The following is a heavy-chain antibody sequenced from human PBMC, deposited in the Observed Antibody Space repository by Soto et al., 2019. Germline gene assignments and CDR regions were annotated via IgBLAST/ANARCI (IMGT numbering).Heavy chain of an antibody. CDR3: ARDWFRAFRAASYRSFFAY. CDR1: GFTFSSYA. CDR2: ISYDGSNK. J-gene: IGHJ4*02. V-gene: IGHV3-30-3*01. D-gene: IGHD1-26*01. Sequence: GGSLRLSCAASGFTFSSYAMHWVRQAPGKGLEWVAVISYDGSNKYYADSVKGRFTISRDNSKNTLYLQMNSLRAEDTAVYYCARDWFRAFRAASYRSFFAYWGPGTLVTVSS.